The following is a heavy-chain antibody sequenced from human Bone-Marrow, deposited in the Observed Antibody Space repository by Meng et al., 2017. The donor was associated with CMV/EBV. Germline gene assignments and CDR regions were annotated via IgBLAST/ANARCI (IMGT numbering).Heavy chain of an antibody. D-gene: IGHD6-13*01. Sequence: GESLKISCAASGFTFSSYDMHWVRQATGKGLEWVSAIGTAGDTYYPGSVKGRFTISRDNAKNSLYLQMNSLRAEDTAVYYCANGIAAAGTGHYYYGMDVWGQGTTVTVSS. CDR1: GFTFSSYD. V-gene: IGHV3-13*01. CDR3: ANGIAAAGTGHYYYGMDV. CDR2: IGTAGDT. J-gene: IGHJ6*02.